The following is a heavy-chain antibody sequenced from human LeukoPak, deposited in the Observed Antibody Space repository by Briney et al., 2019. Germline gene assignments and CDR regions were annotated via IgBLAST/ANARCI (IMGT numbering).Heavy chain of an antibody. CDR1: GFTFSSYA. V-gene: IGHV3-21*04. D-gene: IGHD3-9*01. J-gene: IGHJ4*02. CDR2: ISSSSSYI. Sequence: PGGSLRLSCAASGFTFSSYAMHWVRQAPGKGLEWVSSISSSSSYIYYADSVKGRFTISRDNAKNSLYLQMNSLRAEDTALYYCTKSTYYDILTGSNDYWGQGTLVTVSS. CDR3: TKSTYYDILTGSNDY.